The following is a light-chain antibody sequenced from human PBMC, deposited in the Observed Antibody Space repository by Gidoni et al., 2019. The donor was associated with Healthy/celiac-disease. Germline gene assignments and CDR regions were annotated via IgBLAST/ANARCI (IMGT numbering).Light chain of an antibody. J-gene: IGKJ1*01. Sequence: DIQMTQSPSSLSASVGDRVTITCRASQSISSYLNWYQQKPGKAPKLLIYAASSLQSGVPSRFSGSGSGTDFTLTISSLQPEDFATYYCQQSYSTPRNTFXQXTKVEIK. CDR1: QSISSY. CDR3: QQSYSTPRNT. V-gene: IGKV1-39*01. CDR2: AAS.